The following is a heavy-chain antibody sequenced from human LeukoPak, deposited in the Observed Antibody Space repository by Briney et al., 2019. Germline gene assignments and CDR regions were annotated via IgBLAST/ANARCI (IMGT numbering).Heavy chain of an antibody. V-gene: IGHV3-7*01. J-gene: IGHJ3*02. CDR2: IKQDGSDK. CDR1: GFPLSSNW. D-gene: IGHD3-10*01. Sequence: LAGGSLRLSCAASGFPLSSNWMSWVRQAPGKGLEWVANIKQDGSDKYYVDSVKGRFTISRDNARSSLWLQMNSLRAEDTAVYYCARERRGGDAFDIWGQGTMVTVSS. CDR3: ARERRGGDAFDI.